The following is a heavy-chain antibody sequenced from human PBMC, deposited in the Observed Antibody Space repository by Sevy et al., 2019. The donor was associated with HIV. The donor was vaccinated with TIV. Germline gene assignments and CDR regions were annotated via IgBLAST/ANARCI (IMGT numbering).Heavy chain of an antibody. Sequence: GGCLRLSCAASGFTFSNAWMSWVRQAPGKGLEWVGRIKSKTDGGTTDYAAPVRGRFTISRDESRSTLYMQMNSLKTEDTAVSCCTTEITNWDDGRWFDPWGQGTLVTVSS. CDR1: GFTFSNAW. CDR3: TTEITNWDDGRWFDP. V-gene: IGHV3-15*01. J-gene: IGHJ5*02. D-gene: IGHD1-20*01. CDR2: IKSKTDGGTT.